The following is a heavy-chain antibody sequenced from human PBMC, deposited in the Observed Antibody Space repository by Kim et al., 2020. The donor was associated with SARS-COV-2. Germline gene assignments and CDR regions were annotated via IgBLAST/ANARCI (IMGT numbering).Heavy chain of an antibody. V-gene: IGHV5-10-1*01. J-gene: IGHJ6*02. CDR2: IDPSDSFT. Sequence: GESLKISCEASGYRFTNYSINWVRQMPGKGLEWMGRIDPSDSFTNYSPSFQGHVTISADKSINTAYLQWSSLKASDTAIYYCARQNIMGASYMVYYGMDVWGQGTTVTVSS. D-gene: IGHD1-26*01. CDR3: ARQNIMGASYMVYYGMDV. CDR1: GYRFTNYS.